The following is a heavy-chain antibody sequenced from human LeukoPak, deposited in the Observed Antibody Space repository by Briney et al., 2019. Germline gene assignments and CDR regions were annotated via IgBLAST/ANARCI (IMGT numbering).Heavy chain of an antibody. Sequence: GGSLRLSCAASGFTFNNYGIHWVRQAPGKGLEWVAFIRYDGSNKYYADSAKGRFTISRDNSKNTLYLQMHSLRAEDTAVYYCARTAKQSLWFGEFFPWGQGTLVTVSS. CDR3: ARTAKQSLWFGEFFP. V-gene: IGHV3-30*02. CDR1: GFTFNNYG. J-gene: IGHJ5*02. CDR2: IRYDGSNK. D-gene: IGHD3-10*01.